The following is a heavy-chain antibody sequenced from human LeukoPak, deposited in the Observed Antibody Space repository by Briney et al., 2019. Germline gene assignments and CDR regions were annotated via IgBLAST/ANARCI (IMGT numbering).Heavy chain of an antibody. CDR2: IYTSGSA. Sequence: SETLSLTCTVSGGSISSGSYYWSWIRQPAGKGLEWIGRIYTSGSANYNPSLKSRVTISVDTSKNQFSLKLSSVTAADTAVYYCARGGSYDILTGYYNNWFDPWGQGTLVTVSS. CDR3: ARGGSYDILTGYYNNWFDP. D-gene: IGHD3-9*01. V-gene: IGHV4-61*02. CDR1: GGSISSGSYY. J-gene: IGHJ5*02.